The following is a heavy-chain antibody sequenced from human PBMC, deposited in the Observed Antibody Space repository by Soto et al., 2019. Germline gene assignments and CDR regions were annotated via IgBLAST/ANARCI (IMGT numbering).Heavy chain of an antibody. CDR3: AKRITTRTSNDYYHGMDV. Sequence: QVQLVESGGSVVQPGTSLTLSCGASGFTFSNYGMHWVRQAQGKGLEWAAFISCDGRTAYYADYVKGRLTSSRDNSKHTLYLQMSSLRTEDTAVYRCAKRITTRTSNDYYHGMDVWGQGPTVTVPS. D-gene: IGHD1-7*01. V-gene: IGHV3-30*18. CDR1: GFTFSNYG. CDR2: ISCDGRTA. J-gene: IGHJ6*02.